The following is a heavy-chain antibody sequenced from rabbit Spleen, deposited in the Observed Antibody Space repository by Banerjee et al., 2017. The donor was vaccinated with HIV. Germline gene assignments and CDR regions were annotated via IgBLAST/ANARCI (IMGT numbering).Heavy chain of an antibody. J-gene: IGHJ6*01. V-gene: IGHV1S45*01. D-gene: IGHD7-1*01. CDR3: VRDVGGYGMVYSMDL. CDR2: IYAGSSGNI. CDR1: GFSFSSGYD. Sequence: QEQLTETGGGLVQPGGSLTLSCKASGFSFSSGYDMSWVRQAPGKGLEWIACIYAGSSGNIYSASWAKSRFTVSRTSSATVTLQMTSLTAADTATYFCVRDVGGYGMVYSMDLWGPGTLVTVS.